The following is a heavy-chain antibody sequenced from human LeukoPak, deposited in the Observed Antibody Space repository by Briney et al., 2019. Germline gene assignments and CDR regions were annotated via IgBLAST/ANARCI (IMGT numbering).Heavy chain of an antibody. V-gene: IGHV1-18*01. CDR2: IGADSANT. CDR1: GYTFTSNG. J-gene: IGHJ4*02. D-gene: IGHD1-26*01. CDR3: AENGVGAKVGFDY. Sequence: ASVKVSCKTSGYTFTSNGISWVRQAPGQGLEWMGWIGADSANTRYAQKLQGRVTLTADKSAATVYMELSSLGFDDTALYYCAENGVGAKVGFDYWGQGTLVNGS.